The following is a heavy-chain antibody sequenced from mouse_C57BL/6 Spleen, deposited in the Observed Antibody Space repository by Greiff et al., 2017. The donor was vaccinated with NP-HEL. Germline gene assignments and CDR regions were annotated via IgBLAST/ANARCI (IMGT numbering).Heavy chain of an antibody. D-gene: IGHD4-1*01. V-gene: IGHV2-5*01. CDR1: GFSLTSYG. J-gene: IGHJ2*01. CDR2: IWRGGST. CDR3: AKNFISGTGYFDY. Sequence: VQLQESGPGLVQPSQSLSITCTVSGFSLTSYGVHWVRQSPGKGLEWLGVIWRGGSTDYNAAFMSRLSITKDNSKSQVFFKMNSLQADDTAIYYCAKNFISGTGYFDYWGQGNTLTVSS.